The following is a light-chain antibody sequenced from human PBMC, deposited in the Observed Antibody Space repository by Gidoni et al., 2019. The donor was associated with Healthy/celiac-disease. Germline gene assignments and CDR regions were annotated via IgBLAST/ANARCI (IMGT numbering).Light chain of an antibody. V-gene: IGKV3-20*01. CDR1: QSVSSSY. CDR3: QQYGSTPPWT. J-gene: IGKJ1*01. CDR2: GAS. Sequence: PGERATLSCRASQSVSSSYLAWYQQKPGQAPRLLIYGASSRATGIPDRVSGSGSGTDFTLTISRLEPEDFAMYYCQQYGSTPPWTFGQGTKVEIK.